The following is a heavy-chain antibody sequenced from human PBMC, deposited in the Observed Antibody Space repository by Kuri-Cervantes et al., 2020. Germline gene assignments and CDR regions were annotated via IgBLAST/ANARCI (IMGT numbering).Heavy chain of an antibody. CDR3: ARAGIYYYGMDV. V-gene: IGHV1-3*01. Sequence: FQGRVTITRDTSASTVYMELRSLRSEDTAVYYCARAGIYYYGMDVWGQGTTVTVSS. J-gene: IGHJ6*02. D-gene: IGHD1-26*01.